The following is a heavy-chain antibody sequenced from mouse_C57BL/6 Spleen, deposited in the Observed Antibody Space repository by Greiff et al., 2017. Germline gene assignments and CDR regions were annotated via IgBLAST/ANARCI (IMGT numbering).Heavy chain of an antibody. CDR3: ARRATVGYYYAMDY. D-gene: IGHD1-1*01. CDR2: IYPGDGDT. Sequence: QVQLQQSGPELVKPGASVKISCKASGYAFSSSWMNWVKQRPGKGLEWIGRIYPGDGDTTYNGKFKGKATLTADKSSSTAYMQLSSLTSEDSAVYFCARRATVGYYYAMDYWGQGTSVTVSS. V-gene: IGHV1-82*01. CDR1: GYAFSSSW. J-gene: IGHJ4*01.